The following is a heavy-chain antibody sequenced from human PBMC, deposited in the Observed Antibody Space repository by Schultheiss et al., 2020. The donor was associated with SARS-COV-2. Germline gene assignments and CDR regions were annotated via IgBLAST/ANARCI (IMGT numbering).Heavy chain of an antibody. D-gene: IGHD4-17*01. CDR2: IYNSGST. J-gene: IGHJ6*02. V-gene: IGHV4-31*03. Sequence: SETLSLTCTVSGGSISSGGYYWSWIRQHPGKGLEWIGYIYNSGSTYYNPSLKSRVTISVDTSKNQFSLRLSTVTAADTAVFYCTRVPTATIRYYKGLDVWGQGITVTVSS. CDR3: TRVPTATIRYYKGLDV. CDR1: GGSISSGGYY.